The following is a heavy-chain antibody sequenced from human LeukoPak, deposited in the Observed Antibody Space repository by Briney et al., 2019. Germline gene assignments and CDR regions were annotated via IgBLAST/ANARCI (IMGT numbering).Heavy chain of an antibody. CDR2: INDESSDI. J-gene: IGHJ4*02. CDR1: GFTFSLYA. V-gene: IGHV3-21*05. CDR3: ARDTFQPGLIDS. D-gene: IGHD2-2*01. Sequence: PGGSLRLSCAASGFTFSLYAVNWVRQASGKGLEWVSYINDESSDIHYAGSVRGRFTISRDDARQTLYLQLSSLRVEDTAVYYCARDTFQPGLIDSWGQGTLVTVSS.